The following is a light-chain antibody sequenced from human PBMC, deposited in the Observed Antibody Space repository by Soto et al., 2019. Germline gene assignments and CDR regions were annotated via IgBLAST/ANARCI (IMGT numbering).Light chain of an antibody. Sequence: EIVMTQSPATLSVSPGERATVPCRASQSVRNNLAWYQQKPGQAPRLLIYGASTRATGIPARFSGSGYGTEFTLTISSLQSEDFAAYYCQQYNNWPLTFGGGTKVDIE. CDR3: QQYNNWPLT. J-gene: IGKJ4*01. CDR1: QSVRNN. CDR2: GAS. V-gene: IGKV3-15*01.